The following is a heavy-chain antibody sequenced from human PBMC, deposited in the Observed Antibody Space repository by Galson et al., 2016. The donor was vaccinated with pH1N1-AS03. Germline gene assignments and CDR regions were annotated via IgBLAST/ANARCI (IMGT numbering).Heavy chain of an antibody. Sequence: SVKVSCKASGYTFTSLRIIWVRQAPGQGLECMGWLTTSTGDPTYAQGFTGRFAFSLDTSVSTVYLQMNSLKTEDTAVYYCSVRDFDWGQGTLVTVSS. CDR1: GYTFTSLR. J-gene: IGHJ4*02. CDR3: SVRDFD. V-gene: IGHV7-4-1*02. D-gene: IGHD3-10*01. CDR2: LTTSTGDP.